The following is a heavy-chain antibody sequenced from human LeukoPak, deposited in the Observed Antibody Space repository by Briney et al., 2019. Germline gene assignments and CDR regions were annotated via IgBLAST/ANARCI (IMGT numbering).Heavy chain of an antibody. Sequence: SETLSLTSTVSGGSISSGGYYWSWIRQHPGKGLEWIGYIYYSGSTYYNPSPKSRVTISVDTSKNQFSLKLSSVTAADTAVYYCARERYCSSTSCSNWFDPWGQGTLVTVSS. CDR3: ARERYCSSTSCSNWFDP. CDR2: IYYSGST. V-gene: IGHV4-31*03. J-gene: IGHJ5*02. D-gene: IGHD2-2*01. CDR1: GGSISSGGYY.